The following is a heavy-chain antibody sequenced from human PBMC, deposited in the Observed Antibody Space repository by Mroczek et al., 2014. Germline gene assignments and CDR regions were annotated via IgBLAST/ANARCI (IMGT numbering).Heavy chain of an antibody. Sequence: QVQLQESGPGLVKPSETLSLTCTVSGGSISSYYWSWIRQPPGKGLEWIGYIYYSGSTNYNPSLKSRVTISVDTSKNQFSLKLSSVTAADTAVYYCARAHLVVAFPYFDYWGQGTLVTVSS. CDR2: IYYSGST. CDR1: GGSISSYY. CDR3: ARAHLVVAFPYFDY. D-gene: IGHD2-15*01. V-gene: IGHV4-59*01. J-gene: IGHJ4*02.